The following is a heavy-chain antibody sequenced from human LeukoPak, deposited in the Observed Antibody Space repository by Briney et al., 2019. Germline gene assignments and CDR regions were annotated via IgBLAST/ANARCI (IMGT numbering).Heavy chain of an antibody. CDR1: GFPFSYYW. J-gene: IGHJ4*02. V-gene: IGHV3-7*01. CDR2: IKQEGSEK. Sequence: GGSLRLACAASGFPFSYYWMDWVRQAPGKGMEWLANIKQEGSEKYYADSVKGRFTISRDNAKNSLYLQMNSLRAEDTAVYYCSRRLDHWGQGALVTVSS. CDR3: SRRLDH.